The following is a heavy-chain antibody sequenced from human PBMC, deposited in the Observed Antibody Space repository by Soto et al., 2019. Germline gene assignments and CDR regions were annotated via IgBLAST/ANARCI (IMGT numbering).Heavy chain of an antibody. V-gene: IGHV3-74*01. D-gene: IGHD2-15*01. CDR2: INSDGSST. CDR1: GFTFSSYW. J-gene: IGHJ5*02. CDR3: ARSEVVAAVNWFDP. Sequence: GGSLRLTCAASGFTFSSYWMHWVRQAPGKGLVWVSRINSDGSSTSYADSVKGRFTISRDNAKNTLYLQMNSLRAEDTAVYYCARSEVVAAVNWFDPWGQGTLVTVSS.